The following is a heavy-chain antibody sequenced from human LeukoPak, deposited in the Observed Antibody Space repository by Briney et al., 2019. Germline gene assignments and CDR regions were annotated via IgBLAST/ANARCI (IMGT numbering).Heavy chain of an antibody. CDR1: GFTFGDYA. CDR3: TRDELYYYYYYMDV. CDR2: IRSKAYGGTT. V-gene: IGHV3-49*03. D-gene: IGHD1-7*01. Sequence: PGGSLRLSCTASGFTFGDYAMSWFRQAPGKGLEWVGFIRSKAYGGTTEYAASVKGRFTIPRDDSKSIAYLQMNSLKTEDTAVYYCTRDELYYYYYYMDVWGKGTTVTVSS. J-gene: IGHJ6*03.